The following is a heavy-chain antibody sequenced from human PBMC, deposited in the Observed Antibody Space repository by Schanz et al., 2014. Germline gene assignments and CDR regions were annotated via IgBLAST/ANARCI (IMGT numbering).Heavy chain of an antibody. J-gene: IGHJ4*02. Sequence: EVQLVESGGGLVQPGGSLRLSCAASGFTFSTYWMHWVRQAPGKGLVWVSHINSDGTTTTYADSVKGRFTISRDNAENTPYLQMNSLRVEDTAVYYCAMGGYQLHHWGQGTLVTVSS. CDR1: GFTFSTYW. CDR3: AMGGYQLHH. CDR2: INSDGTTT. D-gene: IGHD1-7*01. V-gene: IGHV3-74*01.